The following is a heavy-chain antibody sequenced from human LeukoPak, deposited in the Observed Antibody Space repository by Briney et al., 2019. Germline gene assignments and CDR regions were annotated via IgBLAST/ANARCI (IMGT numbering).Heavy chain of an antibody. CDR3: AELGITMIGGV. V-gene: IGHV3-48*03. Sequence: GGSLRLSCAASEFTFSSHEMNWVRQAPGKGLEWVSYISSSGSTIYYADSVKGRFTISRDNAKNSLYLQMNSLRAEDTAVYYCAELGITMIGGVWGKGTTVTISS. D-gene: IGHD3-10*02. J-gene: IGHJ6*03. CDR2: ISSSGSTI. CDR1: EFTFSSHE.